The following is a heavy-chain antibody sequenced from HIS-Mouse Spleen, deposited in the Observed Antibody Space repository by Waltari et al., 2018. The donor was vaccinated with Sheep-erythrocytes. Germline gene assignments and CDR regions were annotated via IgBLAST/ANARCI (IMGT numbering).Heavy chain of an antibody. CDR2: IYYSGST. D-gene: IGHD3-3*01. CDR3: ARVPPGYYDFWSGPTGPRWFDP. Sequence: QLQLQESGPGLVKPSGTLSLTCTVAGGSISSSSYHWAGVPQPPGKGLEWIGRIYYSGSTYYNPSLKSRVTISVDTSKNQFSLKLSSVTAADTAVYYCARVPPGYYDFWSGPTGPRWFDPWGQGTLVTVSS. CDR1: GGSISSSSYH. V-gene: IGHV4-39*07. J-gene: IGHJ5*02.